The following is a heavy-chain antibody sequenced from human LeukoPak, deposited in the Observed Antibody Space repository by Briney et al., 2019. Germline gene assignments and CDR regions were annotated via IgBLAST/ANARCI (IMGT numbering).Heavy chain of an antibody. V-gene: IGHV4-34*01. Sequence: SETLSLTCAVYNGFDSYYMTIVRQPPGKGLEWVGEITYRGSGNYNPSLKGRATISINVSQRQFSLSLRSVTAADTATYYCGVYGGDWRFDFWGQGTPITVSS. D-gene: IGHD2-21*02. CDR2: ITYRGSG. CDR3: GVYGGDWRFDF. CDR1: NGFDSYY. J-gene: IGHJ4*02.